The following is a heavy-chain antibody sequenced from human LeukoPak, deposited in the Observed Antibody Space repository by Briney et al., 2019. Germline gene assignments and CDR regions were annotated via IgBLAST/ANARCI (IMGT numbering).Heavy chain of an antibody. CDR1: GYTFTDYY. D-gene: IGHD2-2*01. J-gene: IGHJ4*02. CDR3: ARANFLYCSSSTCLFDY. V-gene: IGHV1-2*02. Sequence: ASVTVSCKASGYTFTDYYMHWVRQAPGQGFEWMGWINPNDGDTNYAQKFQGRVTMTRDTSISTAHMEVSRLRSDATAVYYCARANFLYCSSSTCLFDYWGQGTLVTVSS. CDR2: INPNDGDT.